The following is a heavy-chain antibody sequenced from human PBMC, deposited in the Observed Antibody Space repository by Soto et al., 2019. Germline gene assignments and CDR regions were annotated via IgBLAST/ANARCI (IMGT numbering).Heavy chain of an antibody. Sequence: SETLSLTCTVSGGSISSGDYYWSWIRQPPGKGLEWIGYIYYSGSTYYNPSLKSRVTISVDTSKNQFSLKLSSVTAADTAVYYCARGLPQRGWFDPWGQGTLVTVSS. CDR2: IYYSGST. CDR1: GGSISSGDYY. V-gene: IGHV4-30-4*01. CDR3: ARGLPQRGWFDP. J-gene: IGHJ5*02. D-gene: IGHD2-15*01.